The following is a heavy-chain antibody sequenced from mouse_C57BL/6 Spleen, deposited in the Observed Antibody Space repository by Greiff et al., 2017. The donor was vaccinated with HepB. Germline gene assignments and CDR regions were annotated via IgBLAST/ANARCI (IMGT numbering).Heavy chain of an antibody. J-gene: IGHJ4*01. CDR2: ISSGGDYI. CDR3: TRDQDDYDYYYAMDY. Sequence: DVHLVESGEGLVKPGGSLKLSCAASGFTFSSYAMSWVRQTPEKRLEWVAYISSGGDYIYYADTVKGRFTISRDKARNTLYLQMSSLKSEDTAMYYCTRDQDDYDYYYAMDYWGQGTSVTVSS. D-gene: IGHD2-4*01. CDR1: GFTFSSYA. V-gene: IGHV5-9-1*02.